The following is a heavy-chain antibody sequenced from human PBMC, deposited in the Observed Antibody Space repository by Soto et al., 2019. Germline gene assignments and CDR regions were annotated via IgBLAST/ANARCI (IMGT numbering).Heavy chain of an antibody. CDR1: GFTFSSYG. V-gene: IGHV3-30*18. CDR2: ISYDGSNK. CDR3: AKGGRSCSSTSCYHHDYYYYGMDV. Sequence: GGSLRLSCAASGFTFSSYGMHWVRQAPGKGLEWVAVISYDGSNKYYADSVKGRFTISRDNSKNTLYLQMNSLRAEDTAVYYCAKGGRSCSSTSCYHHDYYYYGMDVWGQGTTVTVSS. D-gene: IGHD2-2*01. J-gene: IGHJ6*02.